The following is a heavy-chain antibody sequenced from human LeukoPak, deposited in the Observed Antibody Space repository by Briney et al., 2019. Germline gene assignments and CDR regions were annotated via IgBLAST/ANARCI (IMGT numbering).Heavy chain of an antibody. CDR3: AALYNFGSGSYSPIDY. Sequence: GTSVKVSCKASGFTFNRSAMQLVRQARGQRLEWIGWIVVGSGNTNYAQKFQERVTITRDMSTSTAHMELSSLRSEDTAVYYCAALYNFGSGSYSPIDYWGQGTLVTVSS. D-gene: IGHD3-10*01. CDR1: GFTFNRSA. CDR2: IVVGSGNT. V-gene: IGHV1-58*02. J-gene: IGHJ4*02.